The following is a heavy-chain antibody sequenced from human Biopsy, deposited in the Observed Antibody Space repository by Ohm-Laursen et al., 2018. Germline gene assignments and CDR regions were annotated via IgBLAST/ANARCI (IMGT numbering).Heavy chain of an antibody. J-gene: IGHJ4*02. V-gene: IGHV4-59*08. Sequence: SDTLSLTCAVSGVSISSYFWSWIRQPLGKGLEWIGYVSYGGNTKYNPSLKSRVIISADTSKNQFSLKLSSVTAADTAMYYCAAYYYDSSGYFYAFHYWGQGTLVTVSS. CDR2: VSYGGNT. CDR3: AAYYYDSSGYFYAFHY. D-gene: IGHD3-22*01. CDR1: GVSISSYF.